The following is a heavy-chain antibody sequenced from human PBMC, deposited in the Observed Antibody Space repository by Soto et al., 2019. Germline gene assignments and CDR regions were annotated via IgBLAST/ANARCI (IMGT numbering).Heavy chain of an antibody. V-gene: IGHV4-30-4*01. Sequence: SETLSLTCTVSGGSISSGDYYWSWIRQPPGKGLEWIGYIYYSGSTYYNPSLKSRVTISVDTSKNQFSLKLSSVTAADTAVYYCAREANRYFDWLPPREVGMDVWGQGTTATVSS. J-gene: IGHJ6*02. CDR1: GGSISSGDYY. CDR2: IYYSGST. CDR3: AREANRYFDWLPPREVGMDV. D-gene: IGHD3-9*01.